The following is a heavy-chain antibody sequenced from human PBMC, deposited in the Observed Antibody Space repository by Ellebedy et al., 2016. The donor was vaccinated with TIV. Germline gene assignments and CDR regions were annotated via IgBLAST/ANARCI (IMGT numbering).Heavy chain of an antibody. V-gene: IGHV3-21*04. CDR1: GFTFSSYG. J-gene: IGHJ4*02. D-gene: IGHD2-2*01. CDR2: ISSSSSYI. Sequence: GGSLRLXCAASGFTFSSYGMHWVRQAPGKGLEWVSSISSSSSYIYYADSVKGRFTISRDNAKNSLYLQMNSLRAEDTAVYYCARDRGCSTSCLDYWGQGTLVTVSS. CDR3: ARDRGCSTSCLDY.